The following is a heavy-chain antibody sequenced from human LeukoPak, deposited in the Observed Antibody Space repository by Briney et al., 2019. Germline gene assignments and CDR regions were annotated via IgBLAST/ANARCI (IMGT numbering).Heavy chain of an antibody. D-gene: IGHD3-22*01. Sequence: ASVKVSCKASGYTFTSYGTSWVRQAPGQGLEWMGWISAYNGNTNYAQKLQGRVTMTTDTSTSTAYMELRSLGSDDTAVYYCARDYYDSSGYYYVFALVRIFDYWGQGTLVTVSS. CDR2: ISAYNGNT. CDR1: GYTFTSYG. V-gene: IGHV1-18*01. J-gene: IGHJ4*02. CDR3: ARDYYDSSGYYYVFALVRIFDY.